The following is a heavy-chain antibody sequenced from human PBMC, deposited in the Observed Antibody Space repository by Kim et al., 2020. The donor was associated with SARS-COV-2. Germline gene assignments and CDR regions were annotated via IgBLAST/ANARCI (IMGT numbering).Heavy chain of an antibody. V-gene: IGHV4-59*02. CDR3: ARFSGVTSRQLDY. D-gene: IGHD1-1*01. CDR2: IFSSGGT. J-gene: IGHJ4*02. CDR1: DGSVNGYY. Sequence: SETLSLTCTVSDGSVNGYYWTWMRQPPGKGLEWIGYIFSSGGTNYNPSLKSRVTISIDTSKNQFSLNLNSVTAADTAVYYCARFSGVTSRQLDYWGQGTLVTVSS.